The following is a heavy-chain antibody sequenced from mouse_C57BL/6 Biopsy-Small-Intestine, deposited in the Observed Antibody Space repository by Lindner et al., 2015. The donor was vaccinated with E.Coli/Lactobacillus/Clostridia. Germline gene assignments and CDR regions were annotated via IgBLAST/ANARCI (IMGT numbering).Heavy chain of an antibody. D-gene: IGHD1-1*01. CDR3: AKGPDYYGSSPDY. J-gene: IGHJ2*01. CDR2: INPSSGYT. Sequence: VQLQESGAELAKPGASVKLSCKASGYTFTSYWMHWVRQRPGQGLEWIGYINPSSGYTKYNQKFRDKATLTADKSSSTAYMQLSSLTYEDSAVYYCAKGPDYYGSSPDYWGQGTTLTVSS. V-gene: IGHV1-7*01. CDR1: GYTFTSYW.